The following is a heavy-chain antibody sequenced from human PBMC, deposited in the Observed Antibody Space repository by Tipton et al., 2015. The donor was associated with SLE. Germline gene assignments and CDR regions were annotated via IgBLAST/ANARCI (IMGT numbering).Heavy chain of an antibody. CDR2: IYYSGRN. CDR1: GGSILSHY. Sequence: TLSLTCPVSGGSILSHYWCWIRQPPGTGLELIGSIYYSGRNNYNPSLKSRVPMSVDTSKNQFSLNLSSMTAADTAVYYCARDRGGNYTPAFGICGQGSMVTVSS. D-gene: IGHD4-23*01. CDR3: ARDRGGNYTPAFGI. V-gene: IGHV4-59*11. J-gene: IGHJ3*02.